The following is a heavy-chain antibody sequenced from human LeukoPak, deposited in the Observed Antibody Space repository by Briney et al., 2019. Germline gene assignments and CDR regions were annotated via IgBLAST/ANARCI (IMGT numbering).Heavy chain of an antibody. D-gene: IGHD2-2*01. CDR2: IYYSGST. CDR1: GGSISSSSYY. Sequence: PSVTLSLTCTVSGGSISSSSYYWGWIRQPPGKGLEWIGSIYYSGSTYYNPSLKSRVTISVDTSKNQFSLKLSSVTAADTAVYYCARTGGYCSSTSCFPDYWGQGTLVTVSS. V-gene: IGHV4-39*01. CDR3: ARTGGYCSSTSCFPDY. J-gene: IGHJ4*02.